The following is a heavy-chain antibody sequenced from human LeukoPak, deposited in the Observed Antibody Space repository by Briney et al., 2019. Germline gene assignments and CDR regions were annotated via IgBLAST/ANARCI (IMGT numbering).Heavy chain of an antibody. D-gene: IGHD3-10*01. J-gene: IGHJ5*02. CDR1: GGTFSSYA. Sequence: ASVKVSCKASGGTFSSYAISWVRQAPGQGLEWMGWINTNTGNPTYAQGFTGRFVFSLDTSVSTAYLQISSLKAEDTAVYYCARDVYRITMVRGLNWFDPWGQGTLVTVSS. CDR3: ARDVYRITMVRGLNWFDP. CDR2: INTNTGNP. V-gene: IGHV7-4-1*02.